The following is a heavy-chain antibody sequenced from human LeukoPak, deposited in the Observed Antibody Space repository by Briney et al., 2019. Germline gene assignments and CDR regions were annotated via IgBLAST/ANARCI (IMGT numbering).Heavy chain of an antibody. D-gene: IGHD3-3*01. CDR2: ISSSSSTI. V-gene: IGHV3-48*01. CDR3: ARDLSVFGYMDLDY. Sequence: GGSLRLSCAASGFTFSDAWMSWVRQAPRKGLGWVSYISSSSSTIYYAESVKGRFTISRDNAKNSLYPQMNSLRAEDTAVYYCARDLSVFGYMDLDYWGQGTLVTVSS. CDR1: GFTFSDAW. J-gene: IGHJ4*02.